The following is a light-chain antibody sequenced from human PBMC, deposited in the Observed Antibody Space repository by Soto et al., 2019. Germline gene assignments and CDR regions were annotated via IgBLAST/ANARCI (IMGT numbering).Light chain of an antibody. Sequence: QLVLTQSPSASASLGASVKLTCTLSSGPRSYAIAWHQQQPEKGPRYLMKLNSDGSHSKGDGIPDRFSGSSSGAERYLTVSSLQSEDEADYYWQTWGTGTSVVFGGGTKLTVL. J-gene: IGLJ2*01. CDR3: QTWGTGTSVV. V-gene: IGLV4-69*01. CDR1: SGPRSYA. CDR2: LNSDGSH.